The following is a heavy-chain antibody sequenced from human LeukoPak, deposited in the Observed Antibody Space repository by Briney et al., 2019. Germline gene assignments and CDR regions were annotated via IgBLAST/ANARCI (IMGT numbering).Heavy chain of an antibody. V-gene: IGHV3-23*01. CDR2: ISGSGGST. CDR1: GFTFSNYA. CDR3: AKDYRIAVAGTFDY. Sequence: GGSLRLSCAASGFTFSNYAMNWVRQAPGKGLEWVSGISGSGGSTYYADSVKGRFTISRDNSKKTLYLQMNSLRAEDTAVYYCAKDYRIAVAGTFDYWGQGTLVTVSS. D-gene: IGHD6-19*01. J-gene: IGHJ4*02.